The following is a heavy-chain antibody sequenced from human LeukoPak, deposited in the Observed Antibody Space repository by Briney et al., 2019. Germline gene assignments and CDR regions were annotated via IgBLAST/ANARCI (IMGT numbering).Heavy chain of an antibody. D-gene: IGHD4-23*01. V-gene: IGHV3-48*01. CDR1: GFTFSSYS. Sequence: GGSLRLSCAASGFTFSSYSMNWVRQAPGKGLEWVSYISSDSRTIYYADSVKGRFTISRDNAKNSLYLQMNSLRAEDTAVHYCARGYGGVDYWGQGTLVTVSS. J-gene: IGHJ4*02. CDR3: ARGYGGVDY. CDR2: ISSDSRTI.